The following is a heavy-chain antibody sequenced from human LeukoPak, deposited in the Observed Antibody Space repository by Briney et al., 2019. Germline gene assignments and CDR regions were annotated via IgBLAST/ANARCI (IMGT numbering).Heavy chain of an antibody. CDR3: AKPQGDIVVVPAAPFDY. CDR1: GFTFDDYA. CDR2: ISGSGGST. Sequence: GGSLRLSCAASGFTFDDYAMHWVRQAPGKGLEWVSAISGSGGSTYYADSVKGRFTISRDNSKNTLYLQMNSLRAEDTAVYYCAKPQGDIVVVPAAPFDYWGQGTLVTVSS. J-gene: IGHJ4*02. V-gene: IGHV3-23*01. D-gene: IGHD2-2*01.